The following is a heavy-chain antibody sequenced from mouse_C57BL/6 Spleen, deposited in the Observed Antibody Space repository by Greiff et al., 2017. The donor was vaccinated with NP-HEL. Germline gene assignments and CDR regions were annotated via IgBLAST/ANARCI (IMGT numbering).Heavy chain of an antibody. CDR1: GYTFTSYW. V-gene: IGHV1-69*01. Sequence: QVQLQQPGAELVMPGASVKLSCKASGYTFTSYWMHWVKQRPGQGLEWIGEIDPSDSYTNYNQKFKGKSTLTVDKSSSTAYMQLSSLTSEDSAVYYCAMERMVTTEGTWFAYWGQGTLVTVSA. J-gene: IGHJ3*01. CDR3: AMERMVTTEGTWFAY. D-gene: IGHD2-2*01. CDR2: IDPSDSYT.